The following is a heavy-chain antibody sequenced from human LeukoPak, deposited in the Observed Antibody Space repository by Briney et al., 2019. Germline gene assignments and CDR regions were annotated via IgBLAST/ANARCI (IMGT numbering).Heavy chain of an antibody. D-gene: IGHD6-6*01. V-gene: IGHV1-69*01. CDR2: IIPIFGTA. CDR3: ASLGPMYSSSSLHNYWYFDL. J-gene: IGHJ2*01. Sequence: GSSVKVSCKASGGTFSNDAISWVRQAPGQGLEWMGGIIPIFGTANYAQKFQGRVTITADESTSTAYMELSGLRSEDTAVYYCASLGPMYSSSSLHNYWYFDLWGRGTLVTVSS. CDR1: GGTFSNDA.